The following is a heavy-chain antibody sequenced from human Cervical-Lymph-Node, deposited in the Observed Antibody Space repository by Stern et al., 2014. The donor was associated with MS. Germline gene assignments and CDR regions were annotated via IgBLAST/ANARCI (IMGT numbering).Heavy chain of an antibody. J-gene: IGHJ5*02. CDR3: ARGAGDNWFDP. CDR1: GD. D-gene: IGHD3-10*01. CDR2: IIRPVGTA. Sequence: DQLVDSGAVVKKPGSSVRVSCKASGDISWLRQAPGQGLEWMGGIIRPVGTAHYTQRFQGRLTIPADRSTNTTYMELTSLRSDDTAIYYCARGAGDNWFDPWGQGTLVSVSS. V-gene: IGHV1-69*06.